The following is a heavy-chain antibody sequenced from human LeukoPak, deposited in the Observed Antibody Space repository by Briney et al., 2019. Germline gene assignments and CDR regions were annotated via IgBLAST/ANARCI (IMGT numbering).Heavy chain of an antibody. D-gene: IGHD6-13*01. CDR1: GYTFTSYG. Sequence: ASVKVSCKASGYTFTSYGISWVRQAPGQGLEWMGWISAYNGNTNYAQKLQGRVTMTTDTSTSTAYMELRSLRSDDTAVYYCARAGAAAVPDWYFDLWGRGTLVTVSS. CDR2: ISAYNGNT. J-gene: IGHJ2*01. V-gene: IGHV1-18*01. CDR3: ARAGAAAVPDWYFDL.